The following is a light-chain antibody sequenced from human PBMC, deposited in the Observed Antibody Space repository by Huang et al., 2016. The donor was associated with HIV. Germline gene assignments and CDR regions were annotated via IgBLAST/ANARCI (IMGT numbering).Light chain of an antibody. Sequence: AIQMTQSPASLSASVGDRVTITCRASQDIGTDLGWYQQRLGKAPKLLVSTASHLQRGVPSRFTGSGSGTHFTLTISGLQPEDFATYYCLQDYTYPWTFGQGTKVEI. CDR1: QDIGTD. CDR3: LQDYTYPWT. J-gene: IGKJ1*01. V-gene: IGKV1-6*01. CDR2: TAS.